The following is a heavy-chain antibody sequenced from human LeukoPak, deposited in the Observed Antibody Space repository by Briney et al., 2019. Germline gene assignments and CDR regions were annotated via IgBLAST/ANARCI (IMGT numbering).Heavy chain of an antibody. J-gene: IGHJ4*02. CDR3: ARAPRNSSTMLDF. CDR2: INPDGGST. Sequence: ASVKLSCKASGYTFTSYWIQWVRQAPGQGLEWVGLINPDGGSTAYAHRFQGRVIMTRDTSTSTAYLDLSSLRSEDTAVYYCARAPRNSSTMLDFWGQGTLVTISS. V-gene: IGHV1-46*01. CDR1: GYTFTSYW. D-gene: IGHD6-13*01.